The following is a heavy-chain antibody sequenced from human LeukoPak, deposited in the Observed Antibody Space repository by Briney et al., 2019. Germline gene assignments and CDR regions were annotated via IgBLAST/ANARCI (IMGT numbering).Heavy chain of an antibody. Sequence: PSETLSLTCTVSGGSISSYYWSWIRQPPGKGLEWIGYIYYSGSTYYNPSLKSRVTISVDTSKNQFSLKLSSVTAADTAVYYCARDSPRDYYDSSGSYYFDYWGQGTLVTVSS. V-gene: IGHV4-30-4*08. J-gene: IGHJ4*02. D-gene: IGHD3-22*01. CDR3: ARDSPRDYYDSSGSYYFDY. CDR1: GGSISSYY. CDR2: IYYSGST.